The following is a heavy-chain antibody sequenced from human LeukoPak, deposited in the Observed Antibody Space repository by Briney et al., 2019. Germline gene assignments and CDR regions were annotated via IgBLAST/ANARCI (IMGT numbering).Heavy chain of an antibody. CDR3: ARDRPSTAHYYYYYGMDV. Sequence: SVKVSCKASGGTFSSYAISWVRQAPGQGLEWMGRIIPILGIANYAQKFQGRVTITADKSTSTAYMELSSLRSEDTAVYYCARDRPSTAHYYYYYGMDVWGQGTTVTVSS. J-gene: IGHJ6*02. V-gene: IGHV1-69*04. CDR2: IIPILGIA. CDR1: GGTFSSYA.